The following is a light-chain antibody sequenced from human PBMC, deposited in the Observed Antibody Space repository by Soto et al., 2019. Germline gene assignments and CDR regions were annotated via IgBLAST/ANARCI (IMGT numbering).Light chain of an antibody. Sequence: QSVLTQPRSVSGSPGQSVTISCTGTSSDVGGYNYVSWYQQHPGKAPKVMIYDVSKRPSGVPDRFSGSKSGNTASLTISGLQAEDEADYYCCSYAGSYNYVFGSGTKVTVL. V-gene: IGLV2-11*01. CDR2: DVS. CDR1: SSDVGGYNY. CDR3: CSYAGSYNYV. J-gene: IGLJ1*01.